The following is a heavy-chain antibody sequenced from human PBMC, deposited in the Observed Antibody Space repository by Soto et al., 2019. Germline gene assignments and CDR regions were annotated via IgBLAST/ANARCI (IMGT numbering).Heavy chain of an antibody. Sequence: QVQLVQSGAEVKKSGASVKVSCKASGYTFTSSDINWVRQATGQGLEWMGWMNPNTGNTCYTQRFQGRVTMTRNISITTAYMELSSLRSDDMAVYYCARGRIVGAAFDYWGQGTLVTVSS. D-gene: IGHD1-26*01. CDR2: MNPNTGNT. CDR1: GYTFTSSD. CDR3: ARGRIVGAAFDY. J-gene: IGHJ4*02. V-gene: IGHV1-8*01.